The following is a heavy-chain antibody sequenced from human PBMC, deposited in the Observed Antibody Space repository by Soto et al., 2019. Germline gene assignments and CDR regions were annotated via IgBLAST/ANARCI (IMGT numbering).Heavy chain of an antibody. CDR3: AKAQAVAGTVYFDY. CDR2: ISYDGSNK. D-gene: IGHD6-19*01. V-gene: IGHV3-30*18. J-gene: IGHJ4*02. Sequence: GGSLRLSCAASGFTFSSYGMHWVRQAPGKGLEWVAVISYDGSNKYYADSVKGRFTISRDNSKNTLYLQMNSLRAEDTAVYYCAKAQAVAGTVYFDYWGQGTLVTVSS. CDR1: GFTFSSYG.